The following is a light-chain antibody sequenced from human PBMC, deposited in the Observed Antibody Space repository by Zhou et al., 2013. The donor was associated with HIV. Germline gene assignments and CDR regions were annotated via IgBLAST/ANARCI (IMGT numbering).Light chain of an antibody. Sequence: DIQMTQSPVSLSASVGDRVTITCRASETISNYLNWYQQKPGTAPRLLIHAASKLQPGVPPRFSGSGYGTDFTLIITDLQPEDFSTYYCEQSQKFWTFGQGTKVEIK. J-gene: IGKJ1*01. CDR2: AAS. CDR3: EQSQKFWT. V-gene: IGKV1-39*01. CDR1: ETISNY.